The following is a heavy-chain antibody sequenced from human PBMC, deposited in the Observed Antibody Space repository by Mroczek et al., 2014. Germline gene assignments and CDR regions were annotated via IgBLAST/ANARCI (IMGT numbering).Heavy chain of an antibody. J-gene: IGHJ6*02. CDR1: GGSISSYY. Sequence: QVQLVESGPGLVKPSETLSLTCTVSGGSISSYYWSWIRQPPGKGLEWIGYIYYSGSTNYNPSLKSRVTISVDTSKNQFSLKLSSVTAADTAVYYCARAPMGSSSWYRGGSKVSYGMDVWGQGTTVTVSS. CDR2: IYYSGST. V-gene: IGHV4-59*01. D-gene: IGHD6-13*01. CDR3: ARAPMGSSSWYRGGSKVSYGMDV.